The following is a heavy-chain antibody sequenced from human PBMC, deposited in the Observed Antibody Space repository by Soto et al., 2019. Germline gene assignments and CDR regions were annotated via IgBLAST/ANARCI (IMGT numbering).Heavy chain of an antibody. J-gene: IGHJ6*03. Sequence: GASVKVSCKASGYTFTSYAMHWVRQAPGQRLEWMGWINAGNGNTKYSQKFQGRVTITRDTSASTAYMELSSLRSEDTAVYYCAYSPEVEPYYYYYMDVWGKGTTVTVSS. D-gene: IGHD1-26*01. CDR2: INAGNGNT. V-gene: IGHV1-3*01. CDR3: AYSPEVEPYYYYYMDV. CDR1: GYTFTSYA.